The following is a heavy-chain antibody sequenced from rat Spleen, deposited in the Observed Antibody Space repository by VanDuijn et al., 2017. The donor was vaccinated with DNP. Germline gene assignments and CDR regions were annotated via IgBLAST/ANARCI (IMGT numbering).Heavy chain of an antibody. CDR1: GFTLSDYY. CDR3: TTDPPYYYSSYIY. Sequence: EVQLVESGGGLVQPGRSLKLSCTASGFTLSDYYMAWVRQAPKKGLEWVATISTSGGGSYYRDSVKGRFTVSREDAKSTLYLQMDSLRSEDTATYYCTTDPPYYYSSYIYWGQGVMVTVSS. CDR2: ISTSGGGS. V-gene: IGHV5-27*01. D-gene: IGHD1-2*01. J-gene: IGHJ2*01.